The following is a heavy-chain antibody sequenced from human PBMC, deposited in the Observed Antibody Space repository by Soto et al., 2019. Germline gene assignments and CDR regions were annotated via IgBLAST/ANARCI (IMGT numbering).Heavy chain of an antibody. CDR3: ASGEGSASSAGD. D-gene: IGHD6-6*01. CDR2: IHPDTGRT. J-gene: IGHJ4*02. V-gene: IGHV1-2*02. Sequence: QVQLVQSGAEVKNPGASVKVSCKASGYSFTTYYIHWVRQAPGQGLEWMGFIHPDTGRTKYAQKFQGRVTMTRDTSIKTAYMELNRLTCDDAAMYYCASGEGSASSAGDWGQGTLVTVS. CDR1: GYSFTTYY.